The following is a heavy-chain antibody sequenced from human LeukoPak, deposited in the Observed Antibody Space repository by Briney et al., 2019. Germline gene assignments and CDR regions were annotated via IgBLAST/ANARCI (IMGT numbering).Heavy chain of an antibody. D-gene: IGHD2-15*01. J-gene: IGHJ4*02. CDR2: ISAYNGNT. CDR1: GYTFTSYG. Sequence: ASVKVSCKASGYTFTSYGISWVRQAPGQGLEWMGWISAYNGNTNYAQKLQGRVTMTTDASTSTAYMELRSLRSDDTAVYYCARKLGYCSGGSCYLCDYWGQGTLVTVSS. V-gene: IGHV1-18*01. CDR3: ARKLGYCSGGSCYLCDY.